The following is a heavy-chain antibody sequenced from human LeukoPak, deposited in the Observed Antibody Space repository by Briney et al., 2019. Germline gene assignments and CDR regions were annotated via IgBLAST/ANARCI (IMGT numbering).Heavy chain of an antibody. Sequence: PGGSLRLSCAASGFTFSSYGMSWVRQAPGKGLEWVSAISGSGGSTYYADSVKGRFTISRDNSKNTLYLQMNSLRAEDTAVYYCARRAGAYSHPYDYWGQGILVTVSS. V-gene: IGHV3-23*01. CDR2: ISGSGGST. CDR3: ARRAGAYSHPYDY. J-gene: IGHJ4*02. CDR1: GFTFSSYG. D-gene: IGHD4/OR15-4a*01.